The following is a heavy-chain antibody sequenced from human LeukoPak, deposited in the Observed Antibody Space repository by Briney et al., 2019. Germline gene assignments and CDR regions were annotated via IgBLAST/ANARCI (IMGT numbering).Heavy chain of an antibody. CDR2: IYYSGST. V-gene: IGHV4-39*07. Sequence: SSETLSLTCTVSGGSISSSSYYWGWIRQPPGKGLEWIGSIYYSGSTYYNPSLKSRVTISVDTSKNQFSLKLSSVTAADTAVYYCARDLGGDCYDYWGQGTLVTVSS. J-gene: IGHJ4*02. CDR3: ARDLGGDCYDY. D-gene: IGHD2-21*01. CDR1: GGSISSSSYY.